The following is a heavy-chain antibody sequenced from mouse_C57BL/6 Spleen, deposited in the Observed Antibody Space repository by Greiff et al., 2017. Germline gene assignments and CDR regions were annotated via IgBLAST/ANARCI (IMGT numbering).Heavy chain of an antibody. CDR2: LHPTSGST. V-gene: IGHV1-64*01. CDR3: ARSGSTMVTADYFDY. CDR1: GYTFTSYW. D-gene: IGHD2-2*01. J-gene: IGHJ2*01. Sequence: QVQLQQPGAELVKPGASVKLSCKASGYTFTSYWMPWVKQRPGQGLEWIGMLHPTSGSTNYNEKFKNKATLTVDKSSSTAYMQLSSLTSEDSAVYYCARSGSTMVTADYFDYWGQGTTLTVSS.